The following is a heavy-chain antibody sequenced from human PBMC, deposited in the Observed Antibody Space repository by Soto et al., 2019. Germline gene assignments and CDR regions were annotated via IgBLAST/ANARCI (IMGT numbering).Heavy chain of an antibody. V-gene: IGHV3-7*01. CDR3: ARALVNGGDY. D-gene: IGHD2-8*02. CDR2: IKEDGSET. J-gene: IGHJ4*02. Sequence: LRLSCAASGFTFSNYWMTWVRQAPGKGLEWVANIKEDGSETHYVDSVKGRFTISRDNAQNSLYLQMNSLRAEDTAVYYCARALVNGGDYWGQGSLVTVSS. CDR1: GFTFSNYW.